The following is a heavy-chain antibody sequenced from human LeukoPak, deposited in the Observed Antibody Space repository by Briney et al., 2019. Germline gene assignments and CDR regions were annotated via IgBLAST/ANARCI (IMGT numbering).Heavy chain of an antibody. V-gene: IGHV3-53*01. Sequence: GGSLRLSCAASGFTVDSNYLSWVRQAPGKGLEWVSTIYTGGNTYYAASVKGRFPISKDFSKNTVFLHMNSLRAEDTAMYYGARASCSSTSCYTSWFDPWGQGTLVTVSS. J-gene: IGHJ5*02. CDR2: IYTGGNT. CDR3: ARASCSSTSCYTSWFDP. CDR1: GFTVDSNY. D-gene: IGHD2-2*02.